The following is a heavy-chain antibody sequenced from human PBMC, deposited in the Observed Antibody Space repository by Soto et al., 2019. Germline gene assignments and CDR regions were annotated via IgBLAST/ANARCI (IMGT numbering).Heavy chain of an antibody. Sequence: GGSLRLSCAASRFTFSNYAMSWVRQAPGKRLERISAITGSGGDTYHADSVKGRFTISRDNSKNTLFLQMYRLRADDTAVYFWARGSASGSPYYFDFWGQGALVTVSS. CDR3: ARGSASGSPYYFDF. CDR1: RFTFSNYA. D-gene: IGHD6-25*01. CDR2: ITGSGGDT. J-gene: IGHJ4*02. V-gene: IGHV3-23*01.